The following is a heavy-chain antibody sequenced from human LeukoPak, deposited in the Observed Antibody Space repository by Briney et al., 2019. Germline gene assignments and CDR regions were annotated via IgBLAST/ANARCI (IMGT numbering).Heavy chain of an antibody. CDR1: GGSFSGYY. J-gene: IGHJ4*02. D-gene: IGHD1-26*01. V-gene: IGHV4-34*01. CDR3: ARSYSGSFKYFDY. Sequence: SETLSLTCAVYGGSFSGYYGSWIRQPPGKGLEWIGEINHSGSTNYNPSLKSRVTISVDTSKNQFSLKLSSVTAADTAVYYCARSYSGSFKYFDYWGQGTLVTVSS. CDR2: INHSGST.